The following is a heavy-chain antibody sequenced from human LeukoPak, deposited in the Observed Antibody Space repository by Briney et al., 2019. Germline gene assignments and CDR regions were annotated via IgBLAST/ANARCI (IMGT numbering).Heavy chain of an antibody. D-gene: IGHD1-20*01. V-gene: IGHV3-7*03. J-gene: IGHJ6*02. CDR2: VNRDGSET. CDR3: ARGKPVTGTPDYYSYGMDV. Sequence: PGGSLRLSCAASGFALSSHWMTWVRQVPGRGPEWVANVNRDGSETYYLDSVKGRFTISKDNAKNSLYLQMNSLRAEDTALYYCARGKPVTGTPDYYSYGMDVWGQGTMVTVSS. CDR1: GFALSSHW.